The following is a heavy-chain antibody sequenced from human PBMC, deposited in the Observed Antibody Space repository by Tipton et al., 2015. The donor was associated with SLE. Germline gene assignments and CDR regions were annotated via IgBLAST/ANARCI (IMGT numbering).Heavy chain of an antibody. J-gene: IGHJ3*02. CDR2: INHSGST. V-gene: IGHV4-39*07. CDR3: ARMTREDSSGYRAFDI. CDR1: GGSISSGSYY. D-gene: IGHD3-22*01. Sequence: TLSLTCTVSGGSISSGSYYWSWIRQPPGKGLEWIGEINHSGSTNYNPSLKSRVTISVDTSTNQFSLKLSSVTAADTAVYYCARMTREDSSGYRAFDIWGQGTMVNVSS.